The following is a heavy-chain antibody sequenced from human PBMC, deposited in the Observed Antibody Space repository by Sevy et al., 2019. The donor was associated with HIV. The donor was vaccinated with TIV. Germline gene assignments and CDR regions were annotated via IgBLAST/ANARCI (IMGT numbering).Heavy chain of an antibody. Sequence: GGSLRLSCAASGFMFNDFWMSWVRQAPGKGLDWVANVKKDGSERYYADPVKGRFTISRDNAKNLLYLQMNSLTAEDTAIYYCAREWSWAYFDSWGQGTLVTVSS. CDR3: AREWSWAYFDS. D-gene: IGHD3-10*01. J-gene: IGHJ4*02. CDR1: GFMFNDFW. V-gene: IGHV3-7*03. CDR2: VKKDGSER.